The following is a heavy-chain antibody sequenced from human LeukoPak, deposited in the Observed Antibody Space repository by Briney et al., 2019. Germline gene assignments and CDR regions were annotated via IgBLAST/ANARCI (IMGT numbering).Heavy chain of an antibody. V-gene: IGHV3-23*01. CDR1: GFTLGSYG. CDR2: ISGSGGST. CDR3: AKGVTMVRGVIITDAFDI. J-gene: IGHJ3*02. Sequence: PGGSLRLSCAASGFTLGSYGMSWVRQAPGKGLEWVSAISGSGGSTYYADSVKGRFTISRDNSKNTLYLQMNSLRAEDTAVYYCAKGVTMVRGVIITDAFDIWGQGTMVTVSS. D-gene: IGHD3-10*01.